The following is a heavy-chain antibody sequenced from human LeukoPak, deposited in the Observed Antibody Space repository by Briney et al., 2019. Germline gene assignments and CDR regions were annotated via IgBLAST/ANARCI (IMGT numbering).Heavy chain of an antibody. Sequence: GGSLRLSCAASGFTFSSYLMHWVRQAPGKGLVWVSRITSDGSRTTYADSVKGRFTISRDNAKNTLYLQMNSLRAEDTAVYHCARDTYDILTGYYKWAFDIWGQGTMVTVSS. J-gene: IGHJ3*02. CDR3: ARDTYDILTGYYKWAFDI. CDR2: ITSDGSRT. V-gene: IGHV3-74*01. D-gene: IGHD3-9*01. CDR1: GFTFSSYL.